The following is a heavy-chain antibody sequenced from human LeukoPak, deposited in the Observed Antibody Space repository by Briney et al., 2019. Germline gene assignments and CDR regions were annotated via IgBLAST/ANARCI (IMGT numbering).Heavy chain of an antibody. CDR1: GFTLSTFW. J-gene: IGHJ4*02. CDR3: ARGLEWLRYFDY. V-gene: IGHV3-7*04. Sequence: PGGSLRLSCAASGFTLSTFWMSWVRQSPGKGLEWVANIKQDGSERHYVDSVRGRFTISRDNAKNSLYLQMNNLRAEDTAVYYCARGLEWLRYFDYWGQGTLVTVSS. CDR2: IKQDGSER. D-gene: IGHD5-12*01.